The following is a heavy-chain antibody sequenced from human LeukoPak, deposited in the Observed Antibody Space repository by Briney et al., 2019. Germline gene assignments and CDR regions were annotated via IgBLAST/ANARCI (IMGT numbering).Heavy chain of an antibody. CDR1: GYTFTSYG. CDR2: ISAYNSNT. V-gene: IGHV1-18*01. J-gene: IGHJ4*02. CDR3: ARDTARETYYYGSGGVSFDY. Sequence: GASVKVSCKASGYTFTSYGISWVRQAPGQGLEWMGWISAYNSNTNYAQKLQGRVTMTTDTSTSTAYMELRSLRSDDTAVYYCARDTARETYYYGSGGVSFDYWGRGTLVTVSS. D-gene: IGHD3-10*01.